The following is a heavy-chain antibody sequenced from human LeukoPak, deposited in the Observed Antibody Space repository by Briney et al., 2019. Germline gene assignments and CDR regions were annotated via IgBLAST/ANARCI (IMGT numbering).Heavy chain of an antibody. J-gene: IGHJ6*02. V-gene: IGHV1-8*01. Sequence: ASVKASCKASGYTFTSYDINWVRQATGQGLEWMGWMNPNSGNTGYAQKFQGRVTMTRNTSISTAYRKLSSLKTKGTAVYDCARYNGWQQPPEPLLYGMDVWGQGTTVTVSS. CDR1: GYTFTSYD. CDR3: ARYNGWQQPPEPLLYGMDV. CDR2: MNPNSGNT. D-gene: IGHD6-13*01.